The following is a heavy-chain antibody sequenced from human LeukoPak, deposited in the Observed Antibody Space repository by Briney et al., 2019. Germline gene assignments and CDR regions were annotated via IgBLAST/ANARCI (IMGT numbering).Heavy chain of an antibody. CDR1: GGSISSYY. J-gene: IGHJ3*02. D-gene: IGHD2-15*01. V-gene: IGHV4-59*01. CDR2: IYYSGST. Sequence: SSETLSLTCTVSGGSISSYYWSWLRQPPGKGLEWIGYIYYSGSTNYNPSLKSRVTISVDSSKNQFSLKLSSVTAADTAVYYCARDSVAVARDRAFDIWGHGTMVTVSS. CDR3: ARDSVAVARDRAFDI.